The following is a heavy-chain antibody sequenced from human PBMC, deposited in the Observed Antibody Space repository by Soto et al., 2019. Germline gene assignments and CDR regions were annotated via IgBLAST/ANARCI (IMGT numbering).Heavy chain of an antibody. CDR1: GYTFTSDG. Sequence: QVQLVQSGAEVKKPGASVKVSCKASGYTFTSDGISWVRHAPGQGLEWMGWISAYNGNTNYAQKLQGRVTMTTDTATSTAYMELRSLRPAHTAVYYCARDLIVGATPPYYFDYWGPGTLVTVS. J-gene: IGHJ4*02. CDR2: ISAYNGNT. D-gene: IGHD1-26*01. CDR3: ARDLIVGATPPYYFDY. V-gene: IGHV1-18*01.